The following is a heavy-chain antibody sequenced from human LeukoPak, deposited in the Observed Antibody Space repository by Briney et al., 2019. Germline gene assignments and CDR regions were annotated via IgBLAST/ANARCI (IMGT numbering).Heavy chain of an antibody. CDR1: GYTFTSYA. V-gene: IGHV1-3*01. CDR2: INAGNGNT. Sequence: GASVKVSCKASGYTFTSYAMHWVRQASGQRLEWMGWINAGNGNTKYSQKFQGRVTITRDTSASTAYMELSSLRSEDTAVYYCARSITMIVASLGYWGQGTLVTVSS. CDR3: ARSITMIVASLGY. D-gene: IGHD3-22*01. J-gene: IGHJ4*02.